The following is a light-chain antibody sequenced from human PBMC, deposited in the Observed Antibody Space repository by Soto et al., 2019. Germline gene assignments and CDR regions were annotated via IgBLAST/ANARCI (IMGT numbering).Light chain of an antibody. V-gene: IGLV1-44*01. CDR3: AARDDSLNGQGV. J-gene: IGLJ2*01. Sequence: QAVVTQPPSASGTPGQRVTISCSGTRSNIGRNTVSWYQQLPGTAPKFLISTNNQRPSGVPDRFSASKSGTSASLAINGLQSEDEADYYCAARDDSLNGQGVFGGGTKLTVL. CDR2: TNN. CDR1: RSNIGRNT.